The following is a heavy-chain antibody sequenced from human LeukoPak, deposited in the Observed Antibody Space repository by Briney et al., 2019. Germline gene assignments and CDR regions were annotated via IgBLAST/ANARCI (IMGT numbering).Heavy chain of an antibody. CDR2: IKYDGSEK. CDR3: ARDGSGEWPIGY. D-gene: IGHD3-10*01. Sequence: GGSLRLSCAASGFTFSSKWMSWVRQAPGKGLEWVANIKYDGSEKYYVDSVKGRFTISRDDAKNSLYLQMNSLRAEDTAVYYCARDGSGEWPIGYWGQGTLVTVSS. CDR1: GFTFSSKW. J-gene: IGHJ4*02. V-gene: IGHV3-7*01.